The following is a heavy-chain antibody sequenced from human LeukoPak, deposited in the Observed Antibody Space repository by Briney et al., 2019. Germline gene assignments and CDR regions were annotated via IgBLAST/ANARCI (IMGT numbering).Heavy chain of an antibody. CDR3: ARDTFDIVVVPAAYNWFDH. D-gene: IGHD2-2*01. CDR1: GYTFTSYG. Sequence: ASVKVSCKASGYTFTSYGISWVLQAPGQGLEWIGWISAYNGNTNYAQKLQCRVTMTTDTSTSTAYMELRGLRSDDKAVYYCARDTFDIVVVPAAYNWFDHWGQGTLVSVSS. J-gene: IGHJ5*02. V-gene: IGHV1-18*01. CDR2: ISAYNGNT.